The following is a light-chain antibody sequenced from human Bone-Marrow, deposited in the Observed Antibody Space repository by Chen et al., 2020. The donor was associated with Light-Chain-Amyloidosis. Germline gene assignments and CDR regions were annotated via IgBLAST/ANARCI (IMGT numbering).Light chain of an antibody. J-gene: IGLJ3*02. Sequence: CGGNNMGTKSVKCYQQRPGLAPVLVIYYNSDRPSGIPDRFSGSKSGVTASLTISGLQAEDDADYFCSSYTSSSTRVFGGGTKLTVL. CDR1: NMGTKS. CDR3: SSYTSSSTRV. V-gene: IGLV3-21*01. CDR2: YNS.